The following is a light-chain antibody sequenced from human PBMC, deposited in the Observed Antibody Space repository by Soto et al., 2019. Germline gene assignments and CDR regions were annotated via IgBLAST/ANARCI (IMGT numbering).Light chain of an antibody. CDR2: GAS. Sequence: EIVLTQSPGTLSLSPGERATLSCRASQSVSSSYLAWYQQKPGQAPRLLIYGASSRATGIPDRFSGSGSGTEFTLTISSLQSEDCAVYYCQQYNNWPPITFGQGTHWRL. J-gene: IGKJ5*01. CDR3: QQYNNWPPIT. V-gene: IGKV3-20*01. CDR1: QSVSSSY.